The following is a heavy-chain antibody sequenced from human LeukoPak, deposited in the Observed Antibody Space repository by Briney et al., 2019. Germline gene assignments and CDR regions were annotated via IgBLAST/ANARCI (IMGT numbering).Heavy chain of an antibody. CDR2: ISAYNGNT. CDR1: GYTFTSYG. J-gene: IGHJ4*02. V-gene: IGHV1-18*01. D-gene: IGHD4-23*01. CDR3: ARDYRDYGGNSGYFDY. Sequence: ASVKVSCKASGYTFTSYGISWVRQAPGQGLEWMAWISAYNGNTNYAQKLQGRVTMTTDTSTSTAYMELRSLTSDDTAVYYCARDYRDYGGNSGYFDYWGQGTLVTVSS.